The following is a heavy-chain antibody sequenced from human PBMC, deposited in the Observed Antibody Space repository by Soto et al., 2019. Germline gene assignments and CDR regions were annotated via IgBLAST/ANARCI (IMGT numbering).Heavy chain of an antibody. Sequence: SVKVSCKASGGTFSSYAISWVRQAPGQGLEWMGGIIPIFGTANYAQKFQGRVTITADKSTSTAYMELSSLRSEDTAVYYCASYYYDSSPIFDYWGQGTLVTSPQ. D-gene: IGHD3-22*01. CDR1: GGTFSSYA. V-gene: IGHV1-69*06. CDR3: ASYYYDSSPIFDY. J-gene: IGHJ4*02. CDR2: IIPIFGTA.